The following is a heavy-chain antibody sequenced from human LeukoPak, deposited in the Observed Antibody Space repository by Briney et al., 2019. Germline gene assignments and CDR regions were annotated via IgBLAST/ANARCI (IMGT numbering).Heavy chain of an antibody. CDR3: ARPGLAATGNAFDV. V-gene: IGHV4-59*08. J-gene: IGHJ3*01. CDR2: IYYSGST. CDR1: GGSISGYY. D-gene: IGHD6-13*01. Sequence: SETLSLTCTVSGGSISGYYWSWNRQPPGKGLEWIGFIYYSGSTSYNPSLKSRVTISVDTSKNQFSLKMTSVTAADAAVYYCARPGLAATGNAFDVWGQGTMVTVSS.